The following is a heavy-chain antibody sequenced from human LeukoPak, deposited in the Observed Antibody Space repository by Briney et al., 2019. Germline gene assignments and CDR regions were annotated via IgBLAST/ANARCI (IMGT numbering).Heavy chain of an antibody. Sequence: GGSLRLSCAASGFTFSSYSMNWVRQAPGKGLEWVSSISSSSSYIYYADSVKGRFTISRDNAKNSLYLQMNSLRTEDTAVYYCARDDYGGNSCAFDIWGQGTMVTVSS. CDR2: ISSSSSYI. CDR3: ARDDYGGNSCAFDI. J-gene: IGHJ3*02. D-gene: IGHD4-17*01. CDR1: GFTFSSYS. V-gene: IGHV3-21*01.